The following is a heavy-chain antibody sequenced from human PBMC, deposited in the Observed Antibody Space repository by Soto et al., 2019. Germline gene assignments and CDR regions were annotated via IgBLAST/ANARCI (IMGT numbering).Heavy chain of an antibody. V-gene: IGHV1-18*01. CDR1: GYTFTSYG. CDR3: ARGSDVNYYHGMDV. Sequence: QVQLVQSGGEVKKPGASVKLSCTASGYTFTSYGISWVRQAPGQGLEWMGWISAYNGKTNYAQNVQSRVTMTTDTSTRTAYMELRSLRSDDTAVYYCARGSDVNYYHGMDVWGQGTTVTVSS. CDR2: ISAYNGKT. D-gene: IGHD2-15*01. J-gene: IGHJ6*02.